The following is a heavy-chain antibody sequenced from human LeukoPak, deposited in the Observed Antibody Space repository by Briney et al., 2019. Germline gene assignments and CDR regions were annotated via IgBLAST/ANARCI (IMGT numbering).Heavy chain of an antibody. J-gene: IGHJ6*03. CDR2: TYYRSKWYN. CDR1: GDSVSSNSAA. V-gene: IGHV6-1*01. D-gene: IGHD2/OR15-2a*01. CDR3: ARERAVLVLRDYYYYYMDV. Sequence: SQTLSLTCAISGDSVSSNSAAWNWIRQSPSRGLEWLGRTYYRSKWYNDYAVSVKSRITINPDTSENQFSLQLNSVTPEDTAVYYCARERAVLVLRDYYYYYMDVWGKGTTVTVSS.